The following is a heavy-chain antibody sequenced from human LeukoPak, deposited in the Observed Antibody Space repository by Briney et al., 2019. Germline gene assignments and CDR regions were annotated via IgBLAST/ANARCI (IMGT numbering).Heavy chain of an antibody. CDR2: ISTDGSGT. CDR3: ARWGSTSCYDY. Sequence: PGGSLRLSCAASGFTFSIFAMHWVRQAPGKGLEYVSAISTDGSGTYYANSVKGRFTISRDNSKNTLYLQMGSLRAEDMAVYYWARWGSTSCYDYWGQGTLVTVCS. J-gene: IGHJ4*02. V-gene: IGHV3-64*01. CDR1: GFTFSIFA. D-gene: IGHD2-2*01.